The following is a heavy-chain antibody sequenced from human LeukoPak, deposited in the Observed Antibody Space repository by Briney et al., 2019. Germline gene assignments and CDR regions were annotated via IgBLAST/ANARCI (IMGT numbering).Heavy chain of an antibody. Sequence: PGGSLKLSCAASGFTFSTYSMNWVRQAPGKGLEWVSSISSSSSYIYYADSVKGRFTISRDNAKNSLYLQMNSLRAEDTAVYHCARDHYGGNKGFDYWGQGALVTASS. J-gene: IGHJ4*02. CDR3: ARDHYGGNKGFDY. D-gene: IGHD4-23*01. CDR2: ISSSSSYI. V-gene: IGHV3-21*01. CDR1: GFTFSTYS.